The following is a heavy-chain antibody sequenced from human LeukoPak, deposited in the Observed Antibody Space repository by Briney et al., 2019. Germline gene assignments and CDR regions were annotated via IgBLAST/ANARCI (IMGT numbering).Heavy chain of an antibody. V-gene: IGHV3-23*01. CDR2: ISGSGGST. CDR1: GFTFSSYA. Sequence: GGSLRLSCAASGFTFSSYAMSWVRQAPGKGLEWVSAISGSGGSTYYADSVKGRFTISRDNSKNTLYLQMNSLRAEDTAVYYCANPLTGGYYYGMDVWGQGTTVTVSS. J-gene: IGHJ6*02. CDR3: ANPLTGGYYYGMDV. D-gene: IGHD3-10*01.